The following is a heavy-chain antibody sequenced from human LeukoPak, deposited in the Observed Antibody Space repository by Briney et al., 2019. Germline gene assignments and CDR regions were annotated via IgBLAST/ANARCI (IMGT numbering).Heavy chain of an antibody. D-gene: IGHD5-12*01. CDR1: GGSFSGYY. Sequence: SETLSLTCAVYGGSFSGYYWSWIRQPPGKGLERIGEINHSGSTNYNPSLKSRVIISVDTSKNQFSLKLSSVTAADTAVYYCASAHSGYDPYYYYYGMDVWGQGTTVTVSS. V-gene: IGHV4-34*01. J-gene: IGHJ6*02. CDR3: ASAHSGYDPYYYYYGMDV. CDR2: INHSGST.